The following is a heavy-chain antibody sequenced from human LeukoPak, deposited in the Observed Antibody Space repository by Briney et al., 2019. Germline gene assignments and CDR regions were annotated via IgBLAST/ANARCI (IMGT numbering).Heavy chain of an antibody. CDR2: ISAYNGNT. Sequence: ASVKVSCKASGYTFTGYYMHWVRQAPGQGLEWMGWISAYNGNTNYAQKLQGRVTMTTDTSTSTAYMELRSLRSDDTAVYYCARDMPTGIAVAGKLDYWGQGTLVTVSS. D-gene: IGHD6-19*01. CDR3: ARDMPTGIAVAGKLDY. J-gene: IGHJ4*02. V-gene: IGHV1-18*04. CDR1: GYTFTGYY.